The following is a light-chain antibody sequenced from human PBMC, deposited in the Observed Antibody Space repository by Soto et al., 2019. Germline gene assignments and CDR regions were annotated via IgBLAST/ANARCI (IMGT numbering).Light chain of an antibody. CDR3: QESYSTPSVT. V-gene: IGKV1-39*01. J-gene: IGKJ3*01. CDR2: AAS. Sequence: DIQMTQSPSSMSASVGDRVTITCRASQSISAYLNWYQQKPGKAPKLLIYAASSLQSGVPSWFSGSGSATDFTLTISSLQPEDFAAYYCQESYSTPSVTFGPGTKVDIK. CDR1: QSISAY.